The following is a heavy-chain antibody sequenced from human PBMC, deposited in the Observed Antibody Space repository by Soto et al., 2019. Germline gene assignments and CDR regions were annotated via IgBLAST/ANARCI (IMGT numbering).Heavy chain of an antibody. V-gene: IGHV3-15*01. J-gene: IGHJ4*02. Sequence: GGSLRLSCAASGFTFSSYWMSWVRQAPGKGLEWVGRIKSKTDGGTTDYAAPVKGRFTISRDDSKNTLYLQMNSLKTEDTAVYYCTTGPVGATTGRGFFDYWGQGTLVTVSS. CDR1: GFTFSSYW. D-gene: IGHD1-26*01. CDR2: IKSKTDGGTT. CDR3: TTGPVGATTGRGFFDY.